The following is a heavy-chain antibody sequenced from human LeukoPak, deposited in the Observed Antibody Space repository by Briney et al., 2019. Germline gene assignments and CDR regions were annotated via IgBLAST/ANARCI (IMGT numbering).Heavy chain of an antibody. Sequence: GGSLRLSCAASGFTFSSYEMNWVRQAPGKGLEWVSYISSSGRTIYYADSVKGRFTISRDNSKNTLYLQMNSLRAEDTAIYYCARDSPTFDIWGQGTMVTVSS. CDR2: ISSSGRTI. V-gene: IGHV3-48*03. CDR1: GFTFSSYE. CDR3: ARDSPTFDI. J-gene: IGHJ3*02.